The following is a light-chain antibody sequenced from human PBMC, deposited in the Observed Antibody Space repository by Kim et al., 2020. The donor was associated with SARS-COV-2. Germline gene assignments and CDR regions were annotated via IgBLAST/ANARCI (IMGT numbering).Light chain of an antibody. CDR1: QSIPSNY. V-gene: IGKV3-20*01. CDR2: GAS. J-gene: IGKJ1*01. CDR3: HQYGSSPQT. Sequence: DIVLTQSPGTLSFSPGERATLSCRASQSIPSNYLAWYQQQPGQAPRLFIYGASSRATGIPDRFSASGSGTDFTLTISRLEPEDVAVYYCHQYGSSPQTFGQGTKVDIK.